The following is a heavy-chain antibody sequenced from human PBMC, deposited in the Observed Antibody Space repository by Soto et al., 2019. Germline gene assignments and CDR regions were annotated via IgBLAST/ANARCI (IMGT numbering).Heavy chain of an antibody. CDR1: GGSISSGCCS. Sequence: SETQSLTCAVSGGSISSGCCSWSWIRQPPGKGLEWIGYIYHSGSTYYNPSLKSRVTISVDTSKNQFSLKLGSVTAADTAVYYCARHTYYAVSGGYYVTDYWGQGTLVTVSS. V-gene: IGHV4-30-2*01. D-gene: IGHD3-22*01. CDR3: ARHTYYAVSGGYYVTDY. CDR2: IYHSGST. J-gene: IGHJ4*02.